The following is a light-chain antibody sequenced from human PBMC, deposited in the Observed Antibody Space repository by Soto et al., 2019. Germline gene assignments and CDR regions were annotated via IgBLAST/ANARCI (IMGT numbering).Light chain of an antibody. CDR3: QQYNSYLLT. Sequence: DIQMTQSPPTLSASVGDRVTITCRASQSISSWLAWYQQKPGKAPKLLIYKASSLESGVPSRFSGSGSGTEFTLTISSLHPDDFATYYCQQYNSYLLTFGGGTKVEIK. V-gene: IGKV1-5*03. CDR2: KAS. J-gene: IGKJ4*01. CDR1: QSISSW.